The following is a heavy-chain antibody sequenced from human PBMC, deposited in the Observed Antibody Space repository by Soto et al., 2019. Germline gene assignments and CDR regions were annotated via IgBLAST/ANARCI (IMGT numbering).Heavy chain of an antibody. CDR3: AREPGYCSSTSCYLGAGY. CDR1: GGTFSSYT. J-gene: IGHJ4*02. CDR2: IIPILGIA. D-gene: IGHD2-2*01. V-gene: IGHV1-69*08. Sequence: QVQLVQSGAEVKKPGSSVKVSCKASGGTFSSYTISWVRQAPGQGLEWMGRIIPILGIANYAQKFQGRVTSTADKSTSTAYMELSSLRSEDTAVYYCAREPGYCSSTSCYLGAGYWGQGTLVTVSS.